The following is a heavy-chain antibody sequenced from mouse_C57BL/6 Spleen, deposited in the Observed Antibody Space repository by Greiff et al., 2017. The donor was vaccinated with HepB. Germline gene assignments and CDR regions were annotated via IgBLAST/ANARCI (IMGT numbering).Heavy chain of an antibody. V-gene: IGHV1-4*01. CDR1: GYTFTSYT. D-gene: IGHD1-1*01. J-gene: IGHJ1*03. Sequence: VQLQQSGAELARPGASVKMSCKASGYTFTSYTMHWVKQRPGQGLEWIGYINPSSGYTKYNQKFKDKATLTADKSSSTAYMQLSSLTSEDSAVYYCARKSSYWYFDVWGKGTTVTVSS. CDR3: ARKSSYWYFDV. CDR2: INPSSGYT.